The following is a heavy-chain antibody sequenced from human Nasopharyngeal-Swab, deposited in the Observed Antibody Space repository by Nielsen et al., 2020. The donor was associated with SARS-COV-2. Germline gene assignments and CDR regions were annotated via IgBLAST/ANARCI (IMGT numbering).Heavy chain of an antibody. CDR2: IKQDGSEK. CDR3: ARYSYYYGMDV. V-gene: IGHV3-7*05. CDR1: GFTFSSYW. J-gene: IGHJ6*02. Sequence: GESLKISCAASGFTFSSYWMSWVRQAPGKGLEWVANIKQDGSEKYYVDSVKGRFTISRDNAKNSLYLQMNSLRAKDTAVYYCARYSYYYGMDVWGQGTTVTVSS.